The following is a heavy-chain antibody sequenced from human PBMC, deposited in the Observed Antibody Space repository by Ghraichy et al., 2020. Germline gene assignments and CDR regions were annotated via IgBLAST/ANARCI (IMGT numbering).Heavy chain of an antibody. Sequence: GGSLRLSCAASGFTFSTYNMNWVRQAPGKGLEWVATITGNSNYIYYADSLKGRFAISRDNAKNSLYLQINSLRVGDTAVYYCARRRSGGYGAFDIWGQGTRVTVSS. V-gene: IGHV3-21*01. CDR1: GFTFSTYN. D-gene: IGHD2-15*01. J-gene: IGHJ3*02. CDR3: ARRRSGGYGAFDI. CDR2: ITGNSNYI.